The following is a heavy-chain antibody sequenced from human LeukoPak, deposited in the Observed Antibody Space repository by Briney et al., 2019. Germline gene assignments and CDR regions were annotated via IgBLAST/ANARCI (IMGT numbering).Heavy chain of an antibody. V-gene: IGHV4-59*12. Sequence: PSETLSLTCTVSGGSISSYYWSWIRQPPGKGLEWIGYIYYSGRTNYNPSLKSRVTMSVDTSKNQFSLKLSSVTAADTAVYYCARSGDYDAFDIWGQGTMVTVSS. D-gene: IGHD4-17*01. CDR1: GGSISSYY. CDR2: IYYSGRT. CDR3: ARSGDYDAFDI. J-gene: IGHJ3*02.